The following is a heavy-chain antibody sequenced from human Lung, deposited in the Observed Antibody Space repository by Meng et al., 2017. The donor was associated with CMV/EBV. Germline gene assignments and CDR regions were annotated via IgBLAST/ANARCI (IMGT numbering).Heavy chain of an antibody. CDR3: ARGGYYDFWSGYSYYYYYGMDV. V-gene: IGHV4-59*01. CDR2: IYYSGST. J-gene: IGHJ6*02. Sequence: SETLSLXXTVSGGPISSYYWSWIRQPPGKGLEWIGYIYYSGSTNYNPSLKSRVTISVDTSKNQFSLKLSSVTAADTAVYYCARGGYYDFWSGYSYYYYYGMDVWGQGTXVTVSS. D-gene: IGHD3-3*01. CDR1: GGPISSYY.